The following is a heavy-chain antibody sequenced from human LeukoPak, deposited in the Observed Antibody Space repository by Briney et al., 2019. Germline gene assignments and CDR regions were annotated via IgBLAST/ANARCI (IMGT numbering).Heavy chain of an antibody. CDR2: IKQDGSEK. J-gene: IGHJ4*02. CDR1: GFTFSSYW. Sequence: GGSLRLSCAASGFTFSSYWMSWVRQAPGKGLEWVANIKQDGSEKYYVDSVKGRFTISRDNAKNSLYLQMNSLRAEDTAVYYCARTVGVDYYDSSGYEPWGQGTLVTVSP. V-gene: IGHV3-7*01. D-gene: IGHD3-22*01. CDR3: ARTVGVDYYDSSGYEP.